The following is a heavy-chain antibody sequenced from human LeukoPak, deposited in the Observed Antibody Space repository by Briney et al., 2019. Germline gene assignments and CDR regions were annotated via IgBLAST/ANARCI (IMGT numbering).Heavy chain of an antibody. CDR2: IYSGGST. Sequence: GGSLRLSCAASGFTVSSNYVSWVRQAPGKGLERASIIYSGGSTFYADSVKGRFTISRDNAKNSLYLQMNSLRAEDTAVYYCARDRCSSTSCQGIFDYWGQGTLVTVSS. CDR3: ARDRCSSTSCQGIFDY. CDR1: GFTVSSNY. V-gene: IGHV3-53*01. D-gene: IGHD2-2*01. J-gene: IGHJ4*02.